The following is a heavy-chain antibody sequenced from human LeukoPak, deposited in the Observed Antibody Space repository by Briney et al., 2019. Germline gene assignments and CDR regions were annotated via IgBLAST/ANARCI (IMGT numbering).Heavy chain of an antibody. Sequence: SETLSLTCAVYGGSFSGYYWSWIRQPPGKRLEWIGEINHSGSTNYDPSLKSRVTISVDTSKNQFSLKLSSVTAADPAVYYCARPGLNGDVDYWGQGTLVTVSS. V-gene: IGHV4-34*01. CDR3: ARPGLNGDVDY. J-gene: IGHJ4*02. D-gene: IGHD4-17*01. CDR1: GGSFSGYY. CDR2: INHSGST.